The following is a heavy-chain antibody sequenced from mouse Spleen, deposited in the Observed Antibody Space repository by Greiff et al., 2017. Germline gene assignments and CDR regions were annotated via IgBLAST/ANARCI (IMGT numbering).Heavy chain of an antibody. J-gene: IGHJ4*01. CDR3: ARVPYYYGSSYGAMDY. CDR1: GYAFSSSW. D-gene: IGHD1-1*01. CDR2: IYPGDGDT. V-gene: IGHV1-82*01. Sequence: QVQLQQSGPELVKPGASVKISCKASGYAFSSSWMNWVKQRPGKGLEWIGRIYPGDGDTNYNGKFKGKATLTADKSSSTAYMQLSSLTSEDSAVYFCARVPYYYGSSYGAMDYWGQGTSVTVSS.